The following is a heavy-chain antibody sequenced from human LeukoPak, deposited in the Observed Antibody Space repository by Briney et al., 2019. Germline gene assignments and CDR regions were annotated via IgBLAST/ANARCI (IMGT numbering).Heavy chain of an antibody. Sequence: ASVKVSCKVSGDTLSELTMHWVRQAPGKGLKWMGGFDPGAGEILYAQQFQGRVTMTGDTSTDTVYMELTSLRSEDSGVYFCAAGGIYSLLDYWGQGTLVTVSS. CDR1: GDTLSELT. CDR2: FDPGAGEI. CDR3: AAGGIYSLLDY. V-gene: IGHV1-24*01. J-gene: IGHJ4*02. D-gene: IGHD3-10*01.